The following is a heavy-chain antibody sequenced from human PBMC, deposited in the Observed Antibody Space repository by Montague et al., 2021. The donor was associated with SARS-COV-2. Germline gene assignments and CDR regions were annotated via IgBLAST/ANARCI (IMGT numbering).Heavy chain of an antibody. CDR1: GFTFSSYS. J-gene: IGHJ6*02. Sequence: SLRLSCAASGFTFSSYSMNWVRQAPGRGLEWASSISSSSSYIYYADSVKGRFTIYRDNAKNSLYLQMNSLRAEDTAVYYCAREAYCSGASCYSCYNYYGMDVWGQGTTVTVSS. D-gene: IGHD2-15*01. CDR3: AREAYCSGASCYSCYNYYGMDV. CDR2: ISSSSSYI. V-gene: IGHV3-21*01.